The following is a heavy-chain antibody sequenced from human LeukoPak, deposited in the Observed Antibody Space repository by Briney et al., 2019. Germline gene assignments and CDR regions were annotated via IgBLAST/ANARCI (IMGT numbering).Heavy chain of an antibody. Sequence: GGSLRLSCAASGFTFSSYAMSWVRQAPGKGLEWASAISGSGGSTYYADSVKGRFTISRDNSKNTLYLQMNSLRAEDTAVYYCAKVDFWSGYRHDSFDYWGQGTLVTVSS. V-gene: IGHV3-23*01. J-gene: IGHJ4*02. D-gene: IGHD3-3*01. CDR3: AKVDFWSGYRHDSFDY. CDR1: GFTFSSYA. CDR2: ISGSGGST.